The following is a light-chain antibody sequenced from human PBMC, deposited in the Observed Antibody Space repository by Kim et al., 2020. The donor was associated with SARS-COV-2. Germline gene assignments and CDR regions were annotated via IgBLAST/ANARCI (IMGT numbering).Light chain of an antibody. CDR3: QTWGTGFVV. J-gene: IGLJ2*01. CDR1: SGRGSYA. V-gene: IGLV4-69*01. Sequence: ASVKRTCTLSSGRGSYAIAWLQQQQEKGTRYLMKVNSDGSHTRGDGIPDRFSGSSSGDERYLSISNLQSEDEADFYCQTWGTGFVVFGRGTKVTVL. CDR2: VNSDGSH.